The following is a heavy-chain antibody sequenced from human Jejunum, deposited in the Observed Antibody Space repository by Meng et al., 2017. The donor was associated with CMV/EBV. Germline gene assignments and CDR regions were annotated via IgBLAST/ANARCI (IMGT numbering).Heavy chain of an antibody. CDR2: IKSKGDGETR. D-gene: IGHD6-6*01. V-gene: IGHV3-15*07. Sequence: SGFTFNNAWLHWVRQAPGKGLEWVARIKSKGDGETRDYAAPVKGRFTISRDDSENKVFLQMNSLKTDDTAVYYCIADVPEYVPQVDYWGQGSVVTVSS. J-gene: IGHJ4*02. CDR3: IADVPEYVPQVDY. CDR1: GFTFNNAW.